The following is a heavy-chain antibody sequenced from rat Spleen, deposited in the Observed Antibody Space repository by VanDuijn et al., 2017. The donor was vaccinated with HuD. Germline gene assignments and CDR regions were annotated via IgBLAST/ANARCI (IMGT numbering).Heavy chain of an antibody. J-gene: IGHJ2*01. CDR3: ARDNSGFDY. CDR1: GFSLTSYN. V-gene: IGHV2-30*01. CDR2: IWTGGST. D-gene: IGHD4-3*01. Sequence: QVQLKESGPGLVQPSQTLSLTCTVSGFSLTSYNVHWVRQPTGKGLEWMGVIWTGGSTDYNSALKSRLSINRDISKSQVFLKVNSLQTEDTATYYCARDNSGFDYWGQGVMVTVSS.